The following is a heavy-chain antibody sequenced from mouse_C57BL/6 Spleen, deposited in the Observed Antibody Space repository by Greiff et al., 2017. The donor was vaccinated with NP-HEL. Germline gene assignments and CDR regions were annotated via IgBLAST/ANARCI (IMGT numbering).Heavy chain of an antibody. Sequence: QVQLQQPGAELVRPGSSVKLSCKASGYTFTSYWMDWVKQRPGQGLEWIGNIYPSDSETHYNQKFKDKATLTVDKSSSTAYMQLSSLTSEDSAVYYCARRGTTVDYWYFDVWGTGTTVTVSS. CDR2: IYPSDSET. V-gene: IGHV1-61*01. J-gene: IGHJ1*03. CDR1: GYTFTSYW. CDR3: ARRGTTVDYWYFDV. D-gene: IGHD1-1*01.